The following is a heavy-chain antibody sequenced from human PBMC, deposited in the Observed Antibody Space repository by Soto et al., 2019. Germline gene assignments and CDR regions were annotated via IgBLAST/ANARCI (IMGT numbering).Heavy chain of an antibody. V-gene: IGHV4-59*01. D-gene: IGHD3-16*01. CDR1: GGSIGNYY. J-gene: IGHJ3*02. CDR2: IHYSGSA. CDR3: AKNLYAYYVNPDI. Sequence: SETLSLTCTVSGGSIGNYYWSWIRQPPGKGLEWIGYIHYSGSAWYNPSLKSRVTISVDKSRNQFPLKLSSVTAADTAVYFCAKNLYAYYVNPDIWGQGTMVTVSS.